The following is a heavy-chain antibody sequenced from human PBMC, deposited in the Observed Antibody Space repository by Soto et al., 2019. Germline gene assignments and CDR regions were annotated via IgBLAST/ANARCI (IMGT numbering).Heavy chain of an antibody. D-gene: IGHD5-12*01. CDR1: GYTFTSYD. Sequence: ASVKVSCKASGYTFTSYDINWVRQATGQGLEWMGWMNPNSGNTGYAQKFQGRVTMTRNTSISTAYMELSSLRSEDTAVYYCARGRRLRPRGVYVYYFDYWGQGTLVTVSS. J-gene: IGHJ4*02. CDR2: MNPNSGNT. CDR3: ARGRRLRPRGVYVYYFDY. V-gene: IGHV1-8*01.